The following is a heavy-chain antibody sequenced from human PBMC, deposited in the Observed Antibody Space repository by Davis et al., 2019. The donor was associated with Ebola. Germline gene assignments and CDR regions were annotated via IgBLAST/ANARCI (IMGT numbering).Heavy chain of an antibody. V-gene: IGHV1-69*13. CDR2: IIPIFGTA. Sequence: SVPVSCKASGGTFSSYAISWVRQAPGKGLEWMGGIIPIFGTANYAQKFHGRVTITADESTSTAYMELSSLRSEDTAVYYCASCSGWYDDGMDVWGQGTTVTVSS. D-gene: IGHD6-19*01. CDR3: ASCSGWYDDGMDV. CDR1: GGTFSSYA. J-gene: IGHJ6*02.